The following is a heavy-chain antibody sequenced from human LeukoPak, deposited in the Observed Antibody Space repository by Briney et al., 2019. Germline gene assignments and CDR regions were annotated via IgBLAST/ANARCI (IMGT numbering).Heavy chain of an antibody. CDR2: INPNSGGT. Sequence: ASVKVSCKASGYTFSGYYIHWVRQAPGQGLEWMGWINPNSGGTNYAQKFQGRVTMTRDTSISTAYMELSRLRSDDTAVYYCATPVGVGATNLDYWGQGTLVTVSS. J-gene: IGHJ4*02. D-gene: IGHD1-26*01. CDR1: GYTFSGYY. CDR3: ATPVGVGATNLDY. V-gene: IGHV1-2*02.